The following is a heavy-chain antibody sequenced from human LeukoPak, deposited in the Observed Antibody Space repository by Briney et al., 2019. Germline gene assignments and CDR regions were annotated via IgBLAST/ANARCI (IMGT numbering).Heavy chain of an antibody. CDR3: ARAPYCSSTSCDYSYYSMGA. V-gene: IGHV1-18*01. J-gene: IGHJ6*02. CDR1: GYRVINYV. Sequence: GSAVKVSCKACGYRVINYVISWVRQAPGQGVEWMGWISTSNGNTKYAQKFQGRITMTTDTPRSTAYLELRSLRSDATDVYYCARAPYCSSTSCDYSYYSMGAWGQGTTVTVSS. CDR2: ISTSNGNT. D-gene: IGHD2-2*01.